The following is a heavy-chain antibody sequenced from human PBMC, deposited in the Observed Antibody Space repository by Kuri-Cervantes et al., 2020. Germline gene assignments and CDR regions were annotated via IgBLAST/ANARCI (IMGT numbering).Heavy chain of an antibody. Sequence: GSLRLSCTVSGYSISSGYYWGWIRQPPGKGLEWIGSIYHSGSTYYNPSLKSRVTISVDTSKNQFSLKLSSVTAADTAVYYCARAGYLSTPRKFDYWGQGTLVTVSS. CDR3: ARAGYLSTPRKFDY. V-gene: IGHV4-38-2*02. CDR2: IYHSGST. J-gene: IGHJ4*02. CDR1: GYSISSGYY. D-gene: IGHD6-13*01.